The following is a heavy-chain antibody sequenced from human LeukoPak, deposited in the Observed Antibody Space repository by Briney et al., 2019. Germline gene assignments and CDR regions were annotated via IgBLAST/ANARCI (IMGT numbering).Heavy chain of an antibody. CDR1: GGSISSYY. V-gene: IGHV4-59*01. J-gene: IGHJ5*02. Sequence: PSETLSLTCTVSGGSISSYYWSWIRQPPGKGLGWIGYIYYSGSTNYNPSLKSRVTISVDTSKNQFSLKLSSVTAADTAVYYCARQSSGNWGYNWFDPWGQGILVTVSS. CDR3: ARQSSGNWGYNWFDP. CDR2: IYYSGST. D-gene: IGHD7-27*01.